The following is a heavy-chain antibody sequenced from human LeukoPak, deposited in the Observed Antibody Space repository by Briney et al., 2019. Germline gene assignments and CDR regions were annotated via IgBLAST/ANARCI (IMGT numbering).Heavy chain of an antibody. CDR2: IRSKAYGATT. J-gene: IGHJ5*02. V-gene: IGHV3-49*04. Sequence: PGGSLRLSCTSSGLSFGDYAMSWVRQAPGKGLEWVGFIRSKAYGATTEYAASVKGRFTISRDDSKSIAYLQMNSLKIEDTAVYYCTRDPYYYDSSGHEWFDPWGQGTLVTVSS. D-gene: IGHD3-22*01. CDR1: GLSFGDYA. CDR3: TRDPYYYDSSGHEWFDP.